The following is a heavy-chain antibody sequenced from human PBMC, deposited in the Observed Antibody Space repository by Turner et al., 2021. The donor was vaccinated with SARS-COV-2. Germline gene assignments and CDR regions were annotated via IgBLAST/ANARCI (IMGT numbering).Heavy chain of an antibody. CDR1: GASIRSYY. J-gene: IGHJ2*01. V-gene: IGHV4-59*08. CDR3: AMHGGIPSFCSYFDL. D-gene: IGHD3-16*01. CDR2: FFYLRST. Sequence: HAQLQESGPGLVKPSETLSLTCTVSGASIRSYYWSWIRQPPGKGLELIGYFFYLRSTEYNPCIKRRFPISVDPAKGDVSLKLFPWIAAYTAVYFGAMHGGIPSFCSYFDLWGRGTLV.